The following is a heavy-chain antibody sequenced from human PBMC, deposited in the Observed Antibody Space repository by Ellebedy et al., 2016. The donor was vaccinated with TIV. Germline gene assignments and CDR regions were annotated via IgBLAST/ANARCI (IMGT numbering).Heavy chain of an antibody. CDR1: QFTFSADS. V-gene: IGHV3-21*01. J-gene: IGHJ6*02. CDR2: ITSSSSYI. Sequence: GESLKISCAASQFTFSADSMNWVRQAAGKGLEWVSSITSSSSYIYYADSVKGRFTISRDNAKNSLFLEMTSLRGEDTAVYYCARRADYFYGMDVWGQGTTVTVSS. CDR3: ARRADYFYGMDV.